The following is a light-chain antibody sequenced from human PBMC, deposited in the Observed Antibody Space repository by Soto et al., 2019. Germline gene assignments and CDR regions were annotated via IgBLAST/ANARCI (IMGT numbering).Light chain of an antibody. CDR3: QQFSSYPLT. CDR2: NAS. J-gene: IGKJ4*01. CDR1: QTVRNNY. Sequence: EFVLTQSPGTLSLSPGERATLSCRASQTVRNNYLAWYQQKPGQAPRLLIYNASSRATGIPDRFSGGGSGTDFTLTISRLEPEDFAVYYCQQFSSYPLTFGGGTKFDIK. V-gene: IGKV3-20*01.